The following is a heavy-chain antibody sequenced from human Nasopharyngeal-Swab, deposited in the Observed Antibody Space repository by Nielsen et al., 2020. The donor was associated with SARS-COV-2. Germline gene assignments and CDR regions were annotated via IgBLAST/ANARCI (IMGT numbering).Heavy chain of an antibody. J-gene: IGHJ6*02. Sequence: SVKVSCKASGYTFTSYAISWVRQAPGQGLEWMGGIIPILGIANYAQKFQGRVTITADKSTSTAYMELSSLRSEDTAVYYCARAHRWTTVTTNYYGMDVWGQGTTVTVSS. CDR2: IIPILGIA. D-gene: IGHD4-11*01. CDR3: ARAHRWTTVTTNYYGMDV. CDR1: GYTFTSYA. V-gene: IGHV1-69*10.